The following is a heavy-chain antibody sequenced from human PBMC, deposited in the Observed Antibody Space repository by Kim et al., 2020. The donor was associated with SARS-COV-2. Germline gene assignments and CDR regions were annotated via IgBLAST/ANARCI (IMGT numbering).Heavy chain of an antibody. J-gene: IGHJ4*02. CDR2: INHSGST. CDR3: ARGPREMGGYGSSTSCYGSVFYIDY. CDR1: GGSFSGYY. Sequence: SETLSLTCAVYGGSFSGYYWSWIRQPPGKGLEWIGEINHSGSTNYNPSLKSRVTISVDTSKNQFPLKLSSVTAADTAVYYCARGPREMGGYGSSTSCYGSVFYIDYWGQGTLVTVSS. D-gene: IGHD2-2*01. V-gene: IGHV4-34*01.